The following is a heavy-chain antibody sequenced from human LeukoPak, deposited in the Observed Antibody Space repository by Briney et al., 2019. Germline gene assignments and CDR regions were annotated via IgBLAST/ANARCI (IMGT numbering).Heavy chain of an antibody. CDR3: ARVWAEQGYWRGGSCYSLADALDI. J-gene: IGHJ3*02. D-gene: IGHD2-15*01. CDR1: GFTFSEKY. CDR2: ISAGGCST. Sequence: LTLSCEASGFTFSEKYMNWLRQPPAKGLEWLSSISAGGCSTIYADSVKGRFTISRDNAKNSVYPHIHRLSARATAVYYCARVWAEQGYWRGGSCYSLADALDIWGQGTMVTVSS. V-gene: IGHV3-11*05.